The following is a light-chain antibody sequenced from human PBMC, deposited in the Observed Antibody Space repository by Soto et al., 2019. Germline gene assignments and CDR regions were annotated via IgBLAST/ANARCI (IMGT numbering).Light chain of an antibody. Sequence: EIVLTQSPGTLSLSPGERATLSCSASQSVSSSYLAWYQQKPGQAPRLLIYGASSRATGIPDRFSGSGSGTDFTLTISRLEPEDFAVYYCQQYDISPWTFGQGTKVDIK. J-gene: IGKJ1*01. V-gene: IGKV3-20*01. CDR1: QSVSSSY. CDR2: GAS. CDR3: QQYDISPWT.